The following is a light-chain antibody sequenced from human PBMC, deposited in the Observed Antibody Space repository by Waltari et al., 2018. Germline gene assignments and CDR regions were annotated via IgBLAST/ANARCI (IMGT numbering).Light chain of an antibody. CDR3: TSYAGSKGWV. Sequence: QSALTQPPSASGSPGQSVTISSTATSSDGGSYNYVPWYQQHPGKAPKIIIFEVAQRASGVPDRFSGSKSGNTASLTVSGLQAEDEADYYYTSYAGSKGWVFGGGTKLTVL. V-gene: IGLV2-8*01. CDR2: EVA. J-gene: IGLJ3*02. CDR1: SSDGGSYNY.